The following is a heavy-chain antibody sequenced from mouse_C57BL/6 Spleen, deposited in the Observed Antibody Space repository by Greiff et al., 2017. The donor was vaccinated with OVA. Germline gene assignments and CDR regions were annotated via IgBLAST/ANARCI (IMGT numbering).Heavy chain of an antibody. V-gene: IGHV1-76*01. Sequence: QVHVKQSGAELVRPGASVKLSCKASGYTFTDYYINWVKQRPGQGLEWIARIYPGSGNTYYNEKFKGKATLTAEKSSSTAYMQLSSLTSEDSAVYFCARGAQAFYYFDYWGQGTTLTVSS. CDR2: IYPGSGNT. J-gene: IGHJ2*01. CDR3: ARGAQAFYYFDY. D-gene: IGHD3-2*02. CDR1: GYTFTDYY.